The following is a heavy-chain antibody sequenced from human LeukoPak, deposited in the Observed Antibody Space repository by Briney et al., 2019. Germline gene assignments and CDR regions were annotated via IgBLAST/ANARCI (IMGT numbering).Heavy chain of an antibody. V-gene: IGHV3-23*01. CDR2: VRDSGDKT. J-gene: IGHJ3*01. Sequence: GGSLRLSCAAYGFSFTTKSMKWVSQAEGEGLGWVSGVRDSGDKTYYADSVKGRFIISRDNYKNTLYLEMSSRGAEDAAVYYCVKDLADRAFSRGFDVWGQGTVVTVSS. CDR3: VKDLADRAFSRGFDV. CDR1: GFSFTTKS. D-gene: IGHD3-3*02.